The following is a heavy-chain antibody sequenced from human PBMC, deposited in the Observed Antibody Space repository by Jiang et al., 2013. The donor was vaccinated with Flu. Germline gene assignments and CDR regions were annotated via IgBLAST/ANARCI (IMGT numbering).Heavy chain of an antibody. CDR3: ARGGDFSGSYSERSYYMDV. D-gene: IGHD1-26*01. CDR1: GYTFTSYY. Sequence: CKASGYTFTSYYMHWVRQAPGQGLEWMGIINPSGGSTSYAQKFQGRVTMTRDTSTSTVYMELSSLRSEDTAVYYCARGGDFSGSYSERSYYMDVWGKGTTVTVSS. V-gene: IGHV1-46*01. J-gene: IGHJ6*03. CDR2: INPSGGST.